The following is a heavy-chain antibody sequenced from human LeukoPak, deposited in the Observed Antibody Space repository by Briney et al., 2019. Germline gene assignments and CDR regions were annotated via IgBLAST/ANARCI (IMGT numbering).Heavy chain of an antibody. CDR3: ARDRAYGSGSYRYYYYYYMDV. Sequence: SETLSLTCAVYGGSFSGYYWSWIRQPPGKELEWIGEINHSGSTNYNPSLKSRVTISVDTSKNQFSLKLSSVTAADTAVYYCARDRAYGSGSYRYYYYYYMDVWGKGTTVTVSS. D-gene: IGHD3-10*01. J-gene: IGHJ6*03. CDR1: GGSFSGYY. CDR2: INHSGST. V-gene: IGHV4-34*01.